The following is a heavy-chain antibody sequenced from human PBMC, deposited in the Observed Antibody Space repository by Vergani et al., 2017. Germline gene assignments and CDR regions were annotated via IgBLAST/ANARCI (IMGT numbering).Heavy chain of an antibody. CDR2: IYYSGST. D-gene: IGHD3-9*01. CDR3: ARHDRNPDWPLDAFDI. Sequence: QVQLQESGPGLVKPSETLSLTCTVSNDSVSNTFYYWGWIRQTPGKGLEWIGSIYYSGSTYYNPSLESRVTISVDTSKNQFSLKLSSVTAADTAVYYCARHDRNPDWPLDAFDIWGQGTMVTVSS. CDR1: NDSVSNTFYY. J-gene: IGHJ3*02. V-gene: IGHV4-39*01.